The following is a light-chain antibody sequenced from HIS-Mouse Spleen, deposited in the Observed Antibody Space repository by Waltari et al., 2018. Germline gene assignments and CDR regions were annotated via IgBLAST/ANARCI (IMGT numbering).Light chain of an antibody. J-gene: IGLJ1*01. V-gene: IGLV3-25*03. CDR1: ALPKQY. Sequence: SYELTQPPSVSVSPGQTARITCPGDALPKQYAYWSQQKPGQAPVLVIYKDSERPSGIPERFSGSSSGTTVTLTISGVQAEDEADYYCQSADSSGTYVFGTGTKVTVL. CDR2: KDS. CDR3: QSADSSGTYV.